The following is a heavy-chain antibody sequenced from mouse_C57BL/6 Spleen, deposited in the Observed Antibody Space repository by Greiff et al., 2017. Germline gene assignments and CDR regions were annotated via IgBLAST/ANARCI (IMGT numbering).Heavy chain of an antibody. Sequence: VQLQQPGAELVRPGSSVKLSCKASGYTFTSYWMHWVKQRPIQGLEWIGNIDPSDSETHSNQKFKDKATLTVDKASSTAYMQLSGLTAGDSAVYYCAREVGNLWGQGTSVTVSS. J-gene: IGHJ4*01. CDR3: AREVGNL. CDR1: GYTFTSYW. CDR2: IDPSDSET. V-gene: IGHV1-52*01. D-gene: IGHD1-3*01.